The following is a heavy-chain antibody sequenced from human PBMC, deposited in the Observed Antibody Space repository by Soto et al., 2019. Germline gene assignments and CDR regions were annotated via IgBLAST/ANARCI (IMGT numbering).Heavy chain of an antibody. CDR2: IRSKAYGGTT. CDR1: GFTFGDYS. J-gene: IGHJ4*02. Sequence: PGGSLRLSCTASGFTFGDYSMSWFRQAPGKGLEWVGFIRSKAYGGTTEYAASVKGRFTISRDDSKSIAYLQMNSLKTEDTAVYYCTRNRYTSGWSDWAQGTPVTVSS. V-gene: IGHV3-49*03. CDR3: TRNRYTSGWSD. D-gene: IGHD6-19*01.